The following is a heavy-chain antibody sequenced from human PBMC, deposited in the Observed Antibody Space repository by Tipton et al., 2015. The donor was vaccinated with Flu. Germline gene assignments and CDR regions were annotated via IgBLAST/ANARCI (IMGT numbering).Heavy chain of an antibody. Sequence: LRLSCTVSGGSISSSSYYWGWIRQPPGKGLEWIGSIYYSGSTYYNPSLKSRVTISVDTTKNQFSLKLSSVTAADMAVYYCARDTIFGVAHWGQGTLVTVSS. D-gene: IGHD3-3*01. CDR1: GGSISSSSYY. CDR3: ARDTIFGVAH. J-gene: IGHJ4*02. CDR2: IYYSGST. V-gene: IGHV4-39*07.